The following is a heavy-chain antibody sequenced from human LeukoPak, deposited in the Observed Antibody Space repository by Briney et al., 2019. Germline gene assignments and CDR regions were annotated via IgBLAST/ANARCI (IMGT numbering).Heavy chain of an antibody. V-gene: IGHV3-30*09. D-gene: IGHD2-21*01. CDR1: EFTFSSYA. CDR2: ISYDGSNK. CDR3: ARDRLGEPREYYFDY. J-gene: IGHJ4*02. Sequence: PGGSLRLSCAASEFTFSSYAMHWVRQAPGKGLEWVAVISYDGSNKYYADSVKGRFAISRDNSKNTLYLQMNSLRAEDTAVYYCARDRLGEPREYYFDYWGQGTLVTVSS.